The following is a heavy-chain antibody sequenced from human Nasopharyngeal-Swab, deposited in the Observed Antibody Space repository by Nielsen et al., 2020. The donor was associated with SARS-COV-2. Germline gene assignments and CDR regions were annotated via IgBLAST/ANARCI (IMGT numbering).Heavy chain of an antibody. CDR3: VRDTPAMFAY. V-gene: IGHV3-21*01. J-gene: IGHJ4*02. CDR1: GFTFDDYT. Sequence: GGSLRLSCETSGFTFDDYTINWVRQPPGKGLEWASAISSSGDYIYYAASVKGRFTISRDNAKNSLYLQMNSLRAEDTAVYYCVRDTPAMFAYWGQGMLVTVSS. CDR2: ISSSGDYI.